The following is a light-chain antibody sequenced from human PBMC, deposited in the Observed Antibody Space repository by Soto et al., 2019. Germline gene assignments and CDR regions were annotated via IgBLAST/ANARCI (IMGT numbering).Light chain of an antibody. CDR1: SSAFGAYNY. CDR3: SSYEASNFL. CDR2: EVS. V-gene: IGLV2-8*01. J-gene: IGLJ1*01. Sequence: QSVLTQPPSASGSPGQSVTISCTGTSSAFGAYNYVSWYQQHPGKAPKLMIYEVSQRPSGVPDRFSGSKSGNTASLTVSGVQAEDEADYYCSSYEASNFLFGTGTKVTVL.